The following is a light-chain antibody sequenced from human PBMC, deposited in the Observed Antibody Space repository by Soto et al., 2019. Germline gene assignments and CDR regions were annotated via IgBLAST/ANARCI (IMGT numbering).Light chain of an antibody. J-gene: IGLJ1*01. CDR2: GIS. CDR3: QCYDSSLSGSYV. CDR1: SSNIGGDYD. V-gene: IGLV1-40*01. Sequence: QSVLTQPPSVSGAPGQRVTISCTGTSSNIGGDYDVPWYQQHPGKAPKLLIYGISNRPSGVPDRFSGSKSGNPASLAITGLQAEDEADYYCQCYDSSLSGSYVFGTGTKVTVL.